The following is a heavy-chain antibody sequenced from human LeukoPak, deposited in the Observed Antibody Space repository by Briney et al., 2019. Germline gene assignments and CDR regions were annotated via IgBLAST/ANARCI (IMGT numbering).Heavy chain of an antibody. D-gene: IGHD5-24*01. J-gene: IGHJ4*02. Sequence: PSETLSLTCTVSGGSISSYYWSWIQQPAGKGLEWIGSIYHSGSTYYNPSLKSRVTISVDTSKNQFSLKLSSVTAADTAVYYCARSAGYNYRLDYWGQGTLVTVSS. V-gene: IGHV4-4*07. CDR2: IYHSGST. CDR1: GGSISSYY. CDR3: ARSAGYNYRLDY.